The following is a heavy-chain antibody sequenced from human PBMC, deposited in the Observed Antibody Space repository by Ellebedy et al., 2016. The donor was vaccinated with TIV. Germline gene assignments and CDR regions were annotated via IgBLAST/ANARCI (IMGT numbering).Heavy chain of an antibody. V-gene: IGHV3-33*08. CDR3: ARVRYSGSFSGFDY. CDR1: GFIFSSYG. D-gene: IGHD1-26*01. J-gene: IGHJ4*02. CDR2: IWSDGSNK. Sequence: PGGSLRLSCAASGFIFSSYGMHWVRQAPGKGLEWVAVIWSDGSNKYYADSVKGRFTISRDNSKNTLYVQMNSLRAEDTAVYYCARVRYSGSFSGFDYWGQGTLVTVSS.